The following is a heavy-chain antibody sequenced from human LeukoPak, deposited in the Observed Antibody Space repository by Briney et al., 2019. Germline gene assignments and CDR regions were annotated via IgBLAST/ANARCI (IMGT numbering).Heavy chain of an antibody. CDR2: ISGSGGST. CDR3: AKDSRLAAAGTSLSW. Sequence: GGSLRLSCAASGFTFSSYGMSWVRQAPGKGLEWVSAISGSGGSTYYADSVKGRFTISRDNSKNTLYLQMNSLRAEDTAVYYCAKDSRLAAAGTSLSWWGQGTLVTVSS. CDR1: GFTFSSYG. D-gene: IGHD6-13*01. J-gene: IGHJ4*02. V-gene: IGHV3-23*01.